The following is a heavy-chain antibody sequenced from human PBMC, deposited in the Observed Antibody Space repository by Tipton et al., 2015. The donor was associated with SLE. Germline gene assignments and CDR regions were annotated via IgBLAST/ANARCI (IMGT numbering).Heavy chain of an antibody. Sequence: TLSLTCAVYGGSFSGYYWSWIRQPPGKGLEWIGEINHSGSTNYNPSLKSRVTISVDTSKNQFSLKLSSVTAADTAVYYCASLIAVAGSGAFDIWGQGTMVTVSS. D-gene: IGHD6-19*01. J-gene: IGHJ3*02. V-gene: IGHV4-34*01. CDR1: GGSFSGYY. CDR3: ASLIAVAGSGAFDI. CDR2: INHSGST.